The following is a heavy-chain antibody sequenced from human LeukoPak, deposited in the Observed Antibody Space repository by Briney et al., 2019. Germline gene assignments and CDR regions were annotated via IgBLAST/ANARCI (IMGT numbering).Heavy chain of an antibody. CDR3: TRQEEPTALIDH. CDR2: IRSKSNSYAT. CDR1: GFSFSGSA. D-gene: IGHD5-18*01. V-gene: IGHV3-73*01. J-gene: IGHJ4*02. Sequence: PGGSLKLSCAASGFSFSGSAMHWVRQASGKGLEWVGRIRSKSNSYATAYGASVKGRFTISRDESKNTAYLQMNSLKTEHTAVYYCTRQEEPTALIDHWGQGTLVTVSS.